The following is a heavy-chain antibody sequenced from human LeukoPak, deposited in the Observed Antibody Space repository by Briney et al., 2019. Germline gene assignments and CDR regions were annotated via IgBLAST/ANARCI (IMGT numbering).Heavy chain of an antibody. Sequence: GGSLRLSCAASGFTVSSNYMSWVRQAPGKGLEWVSVIYSGGSTYYADSVKGQFTISRDNSKNTLYLQMNSLRAEDTAVYYCASLDPGDWFDPWGQGTLVTVSS. CDR2: IYSGGST. D-gene: IGHD3-10*01. CDR3: ASLDPGDWFDP. CDR1: GFTVSSNY. J-gene: IGHJ5*02. V-gene: IGHV3-53*01.